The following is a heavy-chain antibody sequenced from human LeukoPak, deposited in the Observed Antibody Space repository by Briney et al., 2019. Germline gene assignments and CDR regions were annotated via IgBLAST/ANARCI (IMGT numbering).Heavy chain of an antibody. CDR2: INHSGST. CDR3: ARGASSSWPFDY. J-gene: IGHJ4*02. CDR1: GGSFSGYY. D-gene: IGHD6-13*01. V-gene: IGHV4-34*01. Sequence: SETLSLTCAVYGGSFSGYYWSWIRQPPGKGLEWIGEINHSGSTNYNPSLKSRVTISVDTSKNQFPLKLSSVTAADTAVYYCARGASSSWPFDYWGQGTLVTVSS.